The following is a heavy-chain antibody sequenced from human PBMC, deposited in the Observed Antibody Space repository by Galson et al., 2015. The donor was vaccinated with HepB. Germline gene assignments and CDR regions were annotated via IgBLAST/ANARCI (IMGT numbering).Heavy chain of an antibody. J-gene: IGHJ4*02. CDR2: IDPSGGST. D-gene: IGHD3-22*01. V-gene: IGHV1-46*03. Sequence: SVKVSCKVSGYTFTSYYMHWVRQAPGQGLEWMGIIDPSGGSTSYAQKFQGRVTMTRDTSTSTVYMELSSLRSEDTAVYYCATGLGYDSSGYSLGYYFDYWGQGTLVTVSS. CDR3: ATGLGYDSSGYSLGYYFDY. CDR1: GYTFTSYY.